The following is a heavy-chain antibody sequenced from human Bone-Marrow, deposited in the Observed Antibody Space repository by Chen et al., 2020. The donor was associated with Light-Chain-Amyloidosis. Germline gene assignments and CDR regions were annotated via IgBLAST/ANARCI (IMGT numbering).Heavy chain of an antibody. CDR3: TRTDSNYIFDY. V-gene: IGHV1-46*01. CDR1: GYTFINYY. Sequence: QVNLVRSGAEAKKPGASMKISCKASGYTFINYYIHWVRQAPGQGLEWMGAINPNDGNTTYVQKFQGRVSMTRDTSSDTVYMDVTRLTSDDTAMYFCTRTDSNYIFDYWGQGTLVTVSA. D-gene: IGHD4-4*01. CDR2: INPNDGNT. J-gene: IGHJ4*02.